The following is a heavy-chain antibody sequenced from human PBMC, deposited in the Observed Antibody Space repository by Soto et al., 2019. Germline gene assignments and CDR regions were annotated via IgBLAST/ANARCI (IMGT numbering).Heavy chain of an antibody. V-gene: IGHV1-3*01. Sequence: ASVKVSGKASGYTFTSYAMHWVRQAPGQRLEWMGWINAGNGNTKYSQKFQGRVTITRDTSASTAYMELSSLRSEDTAVYYCARGGDGLDEVYYYGMDVWGQGTTVTVSS. CDR1: GYTFTSYA. J-gene: IGHJ6*02. CDR2: INAGNGNT. D-gene: IGHD3-16*01. CDR3: ARGGDGLDEVYYYGMDV.